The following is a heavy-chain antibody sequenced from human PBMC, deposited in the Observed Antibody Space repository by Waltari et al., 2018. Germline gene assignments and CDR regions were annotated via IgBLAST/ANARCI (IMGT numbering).Heavy chain of an antibody. V-gene: IGHV4-61*06. CDR3: ARGMSSVWYGPFDY. D-gene: IGHD6-19*01. Sequence: YYWSWIRQPPGKGLEWIGYVYYTGNTIYNPSLESRVTLSADTSKNQVSLRLRSVTAADTAVYYCARGMSSVWYGPFDYWGQGTLVTVSS. J-gene: IGHJ4*02. CDR1: YY. CDR2: VYYTGNT.